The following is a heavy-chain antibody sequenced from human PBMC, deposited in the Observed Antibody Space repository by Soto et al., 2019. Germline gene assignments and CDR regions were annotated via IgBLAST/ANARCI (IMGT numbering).Heavy chain of an antibody. J-gene: IGHJ6*03. Sequence: GGSLRLSCAASGFTFSSYWMSWVRQAPGKGLEWVANIKQDGSEKYYVDSVKGRFTISRDNAKNSLYLQMNSLRAEDTAVYYCARVYCGGDCYWFNYYYYMDVWGKGTTVTVSS. CDR3: ARVYCGGDCYWFNYYYYMDV. CDR1: GFTFSSYW. D-gene: IGHD2-21*01. V-gene: IGHV3-7*01. CDR2: IKQDGSEK.